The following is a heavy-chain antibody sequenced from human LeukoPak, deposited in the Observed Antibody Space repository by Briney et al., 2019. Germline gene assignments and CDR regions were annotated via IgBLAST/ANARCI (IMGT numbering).Heavy chain of an antibody. CDR2: IYYSGST. D-gene: IGHD2-2*01. CDR1: GGSISSGGYY. J-gene: IGHJ4*02. V-gene: IGHV4-31*02. CDR3: ASESSPSLFDY. Sequence: PSETLSLTWTVSGGSISSGGYYWSWIRQHPGKGLEWIGYIYYSGSTYYNPSLKSRVTISVDTSKNQFSLKLSSVTAADTAVYYCASESSPSLFDYWGQGTLVTVSS.